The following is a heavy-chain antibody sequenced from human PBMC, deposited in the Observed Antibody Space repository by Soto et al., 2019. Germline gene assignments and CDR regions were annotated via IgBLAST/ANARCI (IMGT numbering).Heavy chain of an antibody. D-gene: IGHD3-22*01. CDR3: ARGAPVVNDY. V-gene: IGHV4-30-2*01. J-gene: IGHJ4*02. CDR2: IYHSGST. CDR1: GAPTTIGGYS. Sequence: QLQLQESGSGLVKPSQTLSLTSPVSGAPTTIGGYSWSWIRQPPGKGLEWIGYIYHSGSTYYNPPLKSRVTISVDRSKNQFSLKLSSVTAADTAVYYCARGAPVVNDYWGQGTLVTVSS.